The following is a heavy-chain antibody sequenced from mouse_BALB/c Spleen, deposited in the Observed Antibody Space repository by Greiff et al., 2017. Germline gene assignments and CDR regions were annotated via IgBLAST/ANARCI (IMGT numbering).Heavy chain of an antibody. CDR1: GFTFSSFG. V-gene: IGHV5-17*02. CDR2: ISSGSSTI. Sequence: EVQLVESGGGLVQPGGSRKLSCAASGFTFSSFGMHWVRQAPEKGLEWVAYISSGSSTIYYADTVKGRFTISRDNPKNTLFLQMTSLRSEDTAMYYCARWGLGYAMDYWGQGTSVTVSS. D-gene: IGHD4-1*01. J-gene: IGHJ4*01. CDR3: ARWGLGYAMDY.